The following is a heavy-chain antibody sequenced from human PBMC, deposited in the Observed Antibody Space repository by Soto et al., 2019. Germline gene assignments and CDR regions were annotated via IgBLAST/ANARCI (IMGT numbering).Heavy chain of an antibody. CDR3: ARDCSRADCTPHTSDY. CDR1: GFSLSDYW. CDR2: INQDESEK. Sequence: GGSLRLSCAASGFSLSDYWMSWVRQSPGKGLEWVANINQDESEKYFMDSVTGRFAISRDNAKNSLYLQMNRLRAEDTAVYYCARDCSRADCTPHTSDYWGPGTLVTVSS. V-gene: IGHV3-7*01. J-gene: IGHJ4*02. D-gene: IGHD2-15*01.